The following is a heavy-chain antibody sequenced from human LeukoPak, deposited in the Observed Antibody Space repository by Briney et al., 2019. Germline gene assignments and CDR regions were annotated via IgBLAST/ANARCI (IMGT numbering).Heavy chain of an antibody. CDR1: GFTFSSYG. Sequence: GRSLRLSCAASGFTFSSYGMHWVRQAPGKGLEWVAVIWYDGSNKYYADSVKGRFTISRDNSKNTLYLQMNSLRAEDTAVYYCARDPSITIIRGGEEYMDVWGQGTTVTVSS. J-gene: IGHJ6*02. CDR3: ARDPSITIIRGGEEYMDV. CDR2: IWYDGSNK. D-gene: IGHD3-10*01. V-gene: IGHV3-33*01.